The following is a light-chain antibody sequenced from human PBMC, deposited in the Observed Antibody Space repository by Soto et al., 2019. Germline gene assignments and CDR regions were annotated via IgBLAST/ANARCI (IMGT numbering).Light chain of an antibody. CDR1: NSNIGTNS. CDR3: AAWDVSLNGHWL. CDR2: NNV. J-gene: IGLJ3*02. Sequence: QSVLTQPPSVSGTPGQTVTISCSGGNSNIGTNSVNWYQQLPGTAPKLLIYNNVQRPSGVPDRISGSKSGTSASLAISGLQSEDEGQYFCAAWDVSLNGHWLFGGGTKPTVL. V-gene: IGLV1-44*01.